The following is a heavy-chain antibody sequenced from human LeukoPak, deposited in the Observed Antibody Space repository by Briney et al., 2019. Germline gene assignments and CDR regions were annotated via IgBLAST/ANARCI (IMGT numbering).Heavy chain of an antibody. CDR3: AKSPSIAARPWAGFDY. Sequence: PGGSLRLSCAASGFTFSDHYMAWVRQAPGKGLEWVSAISGSGGSTYYADSVKGRFTISRDNSKNTLYLQMNSLRAEDTAVYYCAKSPSIAARPWAGFDYWGQGTLVTVSS. V-gene: IGHV3-23*01. D-gene: IGHD6-6*01. J-gene: IGHJ4*02. CDR1: GFTFSDHY. CDR2: ISGSGGST.